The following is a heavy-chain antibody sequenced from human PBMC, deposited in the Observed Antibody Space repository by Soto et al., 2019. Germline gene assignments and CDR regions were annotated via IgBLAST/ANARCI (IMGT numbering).Heavy chain of an antibody. CDR2: IKDGGYT. V-gene: IGHV4-34*01. CDR3: ARGQEGVVATH. Sequence: QVQLQQWGAGLLKPSETLSLNCAVNGGSLSGYYWSWIRQPPGKGLEWIGEIKDGGYTNYSPSLKIRATISSDRSNNQFSLRLNSVTAADTGVYYCARGQEGVVATHWDQGALVTVSS. D-gene: IGHD5-12*01. J-gene: IGHJ4*02. CDR1: GGSLSGYY.